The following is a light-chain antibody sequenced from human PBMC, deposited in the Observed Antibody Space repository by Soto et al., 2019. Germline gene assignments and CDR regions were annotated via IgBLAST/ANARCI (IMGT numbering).Light chain of an antibody. Sequence: VMTQSPATLSVSPGERATLSCRASQSITINLACYQQKPGQAPRLLIYGASKRATGFPARFSGSGSETEFTLTITSLQSEDFAVYYCQQYDKWPWTFGQGTKVDIK. V-gene: IGKV3-15*01. CDR3: QQYDKWPWT. CDR2: GAS. J-gene: IGKJ1*01. CDR1: QSITIN.